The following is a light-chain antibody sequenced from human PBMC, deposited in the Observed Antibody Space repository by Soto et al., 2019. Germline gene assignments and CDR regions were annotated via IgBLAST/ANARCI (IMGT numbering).Light chain of an antibody. J-gene: IGLJ1*01. CDR2: EVT. Sequence: QSVLTQPPSASGSLGQSVTISCTGTSSDVGAYNYVSWYQQHPGKAPKLMIYEVTRRPSGVPDRFSGSKSGNTASLNVSGLQAEDEADYYCSSYAGTYIRYVFGTGTKVTVL. CDR3: SSYAGTYIRYV. V-gene: IGLV2-8*01. CDR1: SSDVGAYNY.